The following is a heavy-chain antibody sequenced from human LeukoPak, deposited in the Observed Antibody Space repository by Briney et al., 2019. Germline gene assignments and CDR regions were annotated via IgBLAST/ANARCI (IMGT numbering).Heavy chain of an antibody. Sequence: GGSLRLSCAASGFTFSDYYMSWIRQAPGKGLEWVSYISSGGSTIYYADSVRGRFTISRDNAKNSLYLQMNSLRAEDTAVYYCARELPLTIFGVANGMDVWGQGTTVIVSS. CDR3: ARELPLTIFGVANGMDV. CDR2: ISSGGSTI. CDR1: GFTFSDYY. J-gene: IGHJ6*02. D-gene: IGHD3-3*01. V-gene: IGHV3-11*04.